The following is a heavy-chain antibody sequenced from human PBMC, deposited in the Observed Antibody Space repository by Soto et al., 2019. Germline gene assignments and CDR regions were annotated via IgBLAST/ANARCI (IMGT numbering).Heavy chain of an antibody. CDR2: ISYDGSNK. D-gene: IGHD6-6*01. CDR3: ARARSIAAPNWFDP. Sequence: QVQLVESGGGVVQPGRSLRLSCAASGFTFSSYAMHWVRQAPGKGLEWVAVISYDGSNKYYADSVKGRFTISRDNSKNPLYLQMNSLRAEDTAVYYCARARSIAAPNWFDPWGQGTLVTVSS. V-gene: IGHV3-30-3*01. J-gene: IGHJ5*02. CDR1: GFTFSSYA.